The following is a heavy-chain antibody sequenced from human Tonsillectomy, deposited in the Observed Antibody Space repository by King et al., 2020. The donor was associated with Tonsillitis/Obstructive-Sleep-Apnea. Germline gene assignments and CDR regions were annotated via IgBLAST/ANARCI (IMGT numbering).Heavy chain of an antibody. CDR3: ARISGTTVDY. CDR1: GGSFSGYY. CDR2: IDHSGST. V-gene: IGHV4-34*01. J-gene: IGHJ4*02. Sequence: VQLQQWGAGLLKPSETLSLTCAVYGGSFSGYYWSWIRQPPGKGLEWIGEIDHSGSTNYNPSLKSRVTISVDTSKNQFYLKLSSVTAADTAVYYCARISGTTVDYWGQGPLVTVSS. D-gene: IGHD1-7*01.